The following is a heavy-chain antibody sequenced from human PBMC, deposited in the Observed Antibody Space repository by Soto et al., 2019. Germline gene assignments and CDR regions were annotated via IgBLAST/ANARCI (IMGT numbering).Heavy chain of an antibody. CDR3: AKCHEDGWHYGMDV. Sequence: QVQLVESGGGVVQPGRSLRLSCAASGFTFSSYGMHWVRQAPGKGLEWVAVISYDGSNKYYADSVTGRFTISRDNSKNTLYLQMNSLRAEDTAVYYCAKCHEDGWHYGMDVWGQGTTVTVSS. V-gene: IGHV3-30*18. CDR2: ISYDGSNK. D-gene: IGHD2-15*01. CDR1: GFTFSSYG. J-gene: IGHJ6*02.